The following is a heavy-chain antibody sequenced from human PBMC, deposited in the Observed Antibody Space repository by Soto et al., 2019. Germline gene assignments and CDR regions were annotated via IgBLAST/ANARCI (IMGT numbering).Heavy chain of an antibody. CDR1: GFTFSSYS. V-gene: IGHV3-48*01. D-gene: IGHD2-2*01. J-gene: IGHJ6*03. Sequence: EVQLVESGGGLVQPGGSLRLSCAASGFTFSSYSMNWVRQAPGKGLEWVSYISSSSSTIYYADSVKGRFTISRDNAKNSLYLQMNSLRAEDTAVYYCARVGYCSSTSCYDYYYYMDVWGKGTTVTVSS. CDR2: ISSSSSTI. CDR3: ARVGYCSSTSCYDYYYYMDV.